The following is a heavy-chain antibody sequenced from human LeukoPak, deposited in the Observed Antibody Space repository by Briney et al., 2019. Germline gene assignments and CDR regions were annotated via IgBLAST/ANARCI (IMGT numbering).Heavy chain of an antibody. J-gene: IGHJ2*01. D-gene: IGHD4/OR15-4a*01. CDR3: AREDDYGPGYFDL. V-gene: IGHV3-21*01. CDR1: GFTFSSYS. CDR2: ISSSSSYI. Sequence: GGALRLSCAASGFTFSSYSMNCVRQAPGKGLEWVSSISSSSSYIYYADSVKGRFTISRDNAKNSLYLQMNSLRAEDTAVYYCAREDDYGPGYFDLWGRGTLVTVSS.